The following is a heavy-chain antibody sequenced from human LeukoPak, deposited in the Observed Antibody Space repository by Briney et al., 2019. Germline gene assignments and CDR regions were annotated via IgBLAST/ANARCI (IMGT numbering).Heavy chain of an antibody. Sequence: GGTLRPSCAASGLTFSSYAMSWVRQAPGKGLEWVSVISGSGADTYYAHSVKGRFTVSRDNSKKTLNLQMNSLRAEDTAVYYCAKVGYYDSAGINAFDVWGQGTMVTVSS. CDR2: ISGSGADT. V-gene: IGHV3-23*01. J-gene: IGHJ3*01. D-gene: IGHD3-22*01. CDR1: GLTFSSYA. CDR3: AKVGYYDSAGINAFDV.